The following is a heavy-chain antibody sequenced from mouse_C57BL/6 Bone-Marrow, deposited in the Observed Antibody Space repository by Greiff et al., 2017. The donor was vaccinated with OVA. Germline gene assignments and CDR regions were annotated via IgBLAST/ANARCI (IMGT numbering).Heavy chain of an antibody. CDR3: ARWGLRPDAY. V-gene: IGHV5-17*01. J-gene: IGHJ3*01. CDR2: ISSGSSTI. CDR1: GFTFSDYG. D-gene: IGHD2-4*01. Sequence: EVKLVESGGGLVKPGGSLKLSCAASGFTFSDYGMHWVRQAPEKGLEWVAYISSGSSTIYYADTVKGRFTISRDNAKNTLFLQMTSLRSEDTAMYYCARWGLRPDAYWGQGTLVTVSA.